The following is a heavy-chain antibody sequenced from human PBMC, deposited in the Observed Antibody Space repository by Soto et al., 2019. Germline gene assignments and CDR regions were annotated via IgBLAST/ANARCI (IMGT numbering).Heavy chain of an antibody. D-gene: IGHD6-19*01. CDR1: GDSVSSNTAA. Sequence: LSLTCAISGDSVSSNTAAWNWIRSSPSRGLEWLGRTYYRSNWRHDYAVSVKSRITVNPDTSKNHFSLQLNSVTPDDTAVYYCARGVAGSGFDLWGQGTLVTVS. J-gene: IGHJ4*02. CDR3: ARGVAGSGFDL. V-gene: IGHV6-1*01. CDR2: TYYRSNWRH.